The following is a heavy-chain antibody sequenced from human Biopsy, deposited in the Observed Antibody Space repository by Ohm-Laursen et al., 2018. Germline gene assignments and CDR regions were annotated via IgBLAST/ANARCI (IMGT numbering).Heavy chain of an antibody. D-gene: IGHD6-19*01. CDR1: GFIFDDYA. J-gene: IGHJ5*01. Sequence: SPRLSCSASGFIFDDYAMHWVRQAPWKGLEWVSGISWDSGRIDYADSVKGRFTISRDNPKNSLYLQMNSLRADDSAVYFCAREQPALSGGGSWFDSWGQGTLVIVSS. V-gene: IGHV3-9*01. CDR3: AREQPALSGGGSWFDS. CDR2: ISWDSGRI.